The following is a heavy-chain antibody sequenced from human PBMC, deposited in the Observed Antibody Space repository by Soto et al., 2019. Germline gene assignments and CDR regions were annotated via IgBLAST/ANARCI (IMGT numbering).Heavy chain of an antibody. CDR3: ARAGLKSDYGTDWCGMDV. V-gene: IGHV2-26*01. J-gene: IGHJ6*02. D-gene: IGHD2-8*02. CDR1: GFALNKVKMG. Sequence: VTLRESGPELVKPTETLTLTCTVSGFALNKVKMGVSWIRQTPGKAPEWLAHIFSNEEKFYTPSLKTRLHISRDTSRGQVVLSMTNMDPVDTGTYFCARAGLKSDYGTDWCGMDVWGPGATVTVSS. CDR2: IFSNEEK.